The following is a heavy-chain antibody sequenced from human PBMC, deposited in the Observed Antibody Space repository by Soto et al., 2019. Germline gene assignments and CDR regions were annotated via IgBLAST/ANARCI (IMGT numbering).Heavy chain of an antibody. D-gene: IGHD3-3*01. CDR2: ISGSGGST. V-gene: IGHV3-23*01. CDR1: GFTSSSYA. CDR3: AKETTIFGVVIGNRFDP. Sequence: EVQLLESGGGLVQPGGSLRLSCAASGFTSSSYAMSWVRQAPGKGLEWVSAISGSGGSTYYADSVKGRFTISRDNSKNTLYLQMNSLRAEDTAVYYCAKETTIFGVVIGNRFDPWGQGTLVTVSS. J-gene: IGHJ5*02.